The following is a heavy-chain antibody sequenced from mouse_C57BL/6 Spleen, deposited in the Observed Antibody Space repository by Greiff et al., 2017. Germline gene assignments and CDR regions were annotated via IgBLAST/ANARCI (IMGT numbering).Heavy chain of an antibody. V-gene: IGHV5-17*01. CDR1: GFTFSDYG. Sequence: EVKLVESGGGLVKPGGSLKLSCAASGFTFSDYGMHWVRQAPEKGLEWVAYISSGSSTIYYADTVKGRFTISRDKAKSTLFMQMTSLRSEDTAMYYCARHDSNYAMDYWGQGTSVTVSS. CDR3: ARHDSNYAMDY. D-gene: IGHD2-5*01. CDR2: ISSGSSTI. J-gene: IGHJ4*01.